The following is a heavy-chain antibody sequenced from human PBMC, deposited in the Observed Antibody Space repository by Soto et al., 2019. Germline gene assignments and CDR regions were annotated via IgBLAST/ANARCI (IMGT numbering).Heavy chain of an antibody. V-gene: IGHV1-69*02. J-gene: IGHJ4*02. CDR2: IIPILGIA. CDR1: GGTFSSYT. CDR3: ARGGPYYYDSSGYYDY. Sequence: SVKVSCKASGGTFSSYTISWVRQAPGQGLEWMGRIIPILGIANYAQKFQGRVTITADKSTSTAYMELSSLRSEDTAVYYCARGGPYYYDSSGYYDYWGQGTLVTVSS. D-gene: IGHD3-22*01.